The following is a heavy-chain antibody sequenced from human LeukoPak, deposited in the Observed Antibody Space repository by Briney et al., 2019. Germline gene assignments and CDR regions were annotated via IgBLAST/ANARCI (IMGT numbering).Heavy chain of an antibody. D-gene: IGHD6-13*01. CDR1: GYTFASYG. CDR3: ARDYDSSSWYYFDY. V-gene: IGHV1-18*01. CDR2: ISAYNGNT. Sequence: ASVKVSCKASGYTFASYGISWVRQAPGQGLEWMGWISAYNGNTNYAQKLQGRVTMTTDTSTSTAYMELSSLRSEDTAVYYCARDYDSSSWYYFDYWGQGTLVTVSS. J-gene: IGHJ4*02.